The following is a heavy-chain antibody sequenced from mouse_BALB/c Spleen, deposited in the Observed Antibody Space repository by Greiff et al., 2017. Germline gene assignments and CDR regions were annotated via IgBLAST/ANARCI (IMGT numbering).Heavy chain of an antibody. CDR2: ISYSGST. CDR3: ARDYYGSPYYYAMDY. V-gene: IGHV3-2*02. CDR1: GYSITSDYA. Sequence: VQLQQSGPGLVKPSQSLSLTCTVTGYSITSDYAWNWIRQFPGNKLEWMGYISYSGSTSYNPSLKSRISITRDTSKNQFFLQLNSVTTEDTATYYCARDYYGSPYYYAMDYWGQGTSVTVSS. D-gene: IGHD1-1*01. J-gene: IGHJ4*01.